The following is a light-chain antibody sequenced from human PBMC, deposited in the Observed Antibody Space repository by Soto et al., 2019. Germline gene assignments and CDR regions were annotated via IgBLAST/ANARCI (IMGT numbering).Light chain of an antibody. V-gene: IGKV1-33*01. CDR2: AAS. CDR3: QHYGSLPYI. J-gene: IGKJ2*01. CDR1: QDISNH. Sequence: DIQMTQSPSSLSASVGDRVTITCQASQDISNHLNWYQHKTGEAPKLLIYAASNLETGVPSRFNGRGSGTDFTFTINTLQPEDIAIYYCQHYGSLPYIFGQGTTLEIK.